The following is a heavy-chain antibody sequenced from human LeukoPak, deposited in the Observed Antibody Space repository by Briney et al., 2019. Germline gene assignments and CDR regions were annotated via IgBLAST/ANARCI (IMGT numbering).Heavy chain of an antibody. CDR1: GYSISSGYF. V-gene: IGHV4-38-2*02. Sequence: SETLSLTCRISGYSISSGYFRGWIRQPPGKGLEWIGNIHHNGITYYKPSLKGRVTISVDTSKNQFSLKLSSVTAADTAVYYCARRWADTMIVVVINAAFDIWGQGTMVTVSS. CDR2: IHHNGIT. CDR3: ARRWADTMIVVVINAAFDI. J-gene: IGHJ3*02. D-gene: IGHD3-22*01.